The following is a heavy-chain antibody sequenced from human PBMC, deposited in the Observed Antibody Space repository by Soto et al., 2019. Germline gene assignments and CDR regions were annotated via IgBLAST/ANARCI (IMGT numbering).Heavy chain of an antibody. Sequence: QPVGSLRLSCAASGFTVSSNYMSWVRQAPGKGLEWVSVIYSGGSTYYADSVKGRFTISRDNSKNTLYLQMNSLRAEDTAVYYCASKETSTTRGYSSRYYYYYGMDVWGQGTTVTVSS. CDR3: ASKETSTTRGYSSRYYYYYGMDV. CDR1: GFTVSSNY. D-gene: IGHD5-18*01. V-gene: IGHV3-53*01. CDR2: IYSGGST. J-gene: IGHJ6*02.